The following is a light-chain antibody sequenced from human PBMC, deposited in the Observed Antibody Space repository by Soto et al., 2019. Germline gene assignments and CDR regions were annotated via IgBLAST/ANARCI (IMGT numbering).Light chain of an antibody. V-gene: IGKV3-15*01. J-gene: IGKJ3*01. CDR1: ESGHSN. Sequence: EMVMTQSPATLSVSPGDRVTLSCRASESGHSNLSWYQQKPGQGPSLLIYYASTRVTGVPDRFSGSGSGTEFTLTISSLQSEDFGVYYCQPYSNRPPTVGPGTKVEIK. CDR3: QPYSNRPPT. CDR2: YAS.